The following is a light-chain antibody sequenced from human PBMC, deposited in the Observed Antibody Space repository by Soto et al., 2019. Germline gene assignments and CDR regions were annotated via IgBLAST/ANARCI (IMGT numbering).Light chain of an antibody. V-gene: IGLV3-21*02. CDR2: DDS. J-gene: IGLJ1*01. CDR3: LVWDSRSEHYV. CDR1: NIGSKS. Sequence: SYELTQSPSVSVAPGQTVSITCGGYNIGSKSVHWYQQKPGQAPVLVVYDDSDRRSGIPERFSGSNSGNTATLTITRVEAGDEADYHCLVWDSRSEHYVFGTGTKFTVL.